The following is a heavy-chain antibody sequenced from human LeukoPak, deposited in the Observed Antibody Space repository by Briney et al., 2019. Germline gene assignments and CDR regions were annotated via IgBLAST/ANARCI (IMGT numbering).Heavy chain of an antibody. CDR2: IIPIVGIA. D-gene: IGHD5-18*01. J-gene: IGHJ4*02. CDR3: ARRSGYSYGNSPFDY. Sequence: GASVTVSCTGAVGGVSIYGFSWGRHAPGPGLGLVGSIIPIVGIANYPHKFQARVTITAHKSTPTAYMELSSPRSEHTAVYCCARRSGYSYGNSPFDYWGEGTPVTVSS. CDR1: VGGVSIYG. V-gene: IGHV1-69*04.